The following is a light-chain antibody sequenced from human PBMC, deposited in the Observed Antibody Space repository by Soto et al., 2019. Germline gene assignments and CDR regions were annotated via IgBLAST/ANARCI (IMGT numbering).Light chain of an antibody. CDR2: DAS. J-gene: IGKJ1*01. Sequence: DIEMTQSPSSLSASIGETVTVTCRASQSISRYLNWYQQKPGKAPTLLIYDASTLESGVPSRFSGSGSGTEFTLTISSLQPDDFATYYCQQYNSYSPTFGQGTKVDIK. CDR3: QQYNSYSPT. CDR1: QSISRY. V-gene: IGKV1-5*01.